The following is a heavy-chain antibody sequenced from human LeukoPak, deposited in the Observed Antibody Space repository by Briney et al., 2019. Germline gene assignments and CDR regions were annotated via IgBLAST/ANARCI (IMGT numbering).Heavy chain of an antibody. D-gene: IGHD2-2*01. CDR1: GYTFSDSY. V-gene: IGHV1-2*02. CDR3: ARANFLYCSSTTCLFDY. CDR2: INPNDGDT. Sequence: ASVRISCKASGYTFSDSYMHSVRQAPVQGVLCIGWINPNDGDTNYAQKFQGRVTMTRDTSISTAHMEVSRLRSDDTAVYYCARANFLYCSSTTCLFDYWGQGTLVTVSS. J-gene: IGHJ4*02.